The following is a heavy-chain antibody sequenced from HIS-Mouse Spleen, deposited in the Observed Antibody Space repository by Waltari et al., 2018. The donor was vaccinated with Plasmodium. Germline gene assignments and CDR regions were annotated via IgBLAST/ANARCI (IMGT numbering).Heavy chain of an antibody. CDR1: GFTFSSYG. D-gene: IGHD2-8*01. CDR3: AKVAQGTRDAFDI. CDR2: IWYDGSNK. V-gene: IGHV3-33*06. J-gene: IGHJ3*02. Sequence: QVQLVESGGGVVQPGRSLRLSCAASGFTFSSYGMHWVRQAPGKGLEWWSVIWYDGSNKYYADSVKGRFTISRDNSKNTLYLQMNSLRAEDTAVYYCAKVAQGTRDAFDIWGQGTMVTVSS.